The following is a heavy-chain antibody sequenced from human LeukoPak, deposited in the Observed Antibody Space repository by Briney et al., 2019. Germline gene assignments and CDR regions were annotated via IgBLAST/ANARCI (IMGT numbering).Heavy chain of an antibody. CDR1: GFTVSSNY. D-gene: IGHD1-26*01. Sequence: GGSLRLSCAASGFTVSSNYMSWVRQAPGKGLEWVSVIYSGGSTYYADSVKGRFTISRDNSKNTLYLQMNSLRAEDTAVYYCARYVGGSFYDAFDIWGQGTMVTVSS. V-gene: IGHV3-53*01. CDR2: IYSGGST. J-gene: IGHJ3*02. CDR3: ARYVGGSFYDAFDI.